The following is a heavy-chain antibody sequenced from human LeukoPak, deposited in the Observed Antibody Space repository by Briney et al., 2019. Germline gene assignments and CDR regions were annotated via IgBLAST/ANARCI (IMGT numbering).Heavy chain of an antibody. CDR3: ARATTSYYYDSSGPDAFDI. D-gene: IGHD3-22*01. CDR2: ISADNGNT. CDR1: GYTFTSYG. Sequence: GASVKVSCKASGYTFTSYGISWVRQAPGQGLEWMGWISADNGNTKYAQKFQGRVTMTTDTSTSTAYMELRSLRSDDTAAYYCARATTSYYYDSSGPDAFDIWGQGTMVTVSS. V-gene: IGHV1-18*01. J-gene: IGHJ3*02.